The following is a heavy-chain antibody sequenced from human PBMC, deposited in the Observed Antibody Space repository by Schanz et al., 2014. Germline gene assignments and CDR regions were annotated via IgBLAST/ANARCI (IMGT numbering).Heavy chain of an antibody. J-gene: IGHJ3*01. CDR3: AREQTICGVTYTDAYDV. CDR2: MSHSGGVI. D-gene: IGHD3-3*01. CDR1: GFSFSDSF. V-gene: IGHV3-11*01. Sequence: QIQLVESGGGLVKPGGSLRLSCVASGFSFSDSFMSWIRQTPEKGLEWIAFMSHSGGVIYYAESVRGRFFISRDNAKNSLYLQMKSLRVDDTDVYYCAREQTICGVTYTDAYDVWGRGTMVTVSS.